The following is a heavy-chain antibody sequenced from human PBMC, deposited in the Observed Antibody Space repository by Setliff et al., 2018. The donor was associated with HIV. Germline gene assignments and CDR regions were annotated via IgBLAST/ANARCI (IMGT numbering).Heavy chain of an antibody. D-gene: IGHD3-16*02. V-gene: IGHV4-38-2*01. CDR1: TYSISSVHS. Sequence: SETLSLTCDVSTYSISSVHSWGWIRQPPGKGLEWIGYIHRSGSSSHNPSLKSRLTTSINASKSQFSLRLSSVTAADTAVYYCASGWVRQSRRFGGVIVLPPFDYWGQGTLVTVSS. CDR2: IHRSGSS. CDR3: ASGWVRQSRRFGGVIVLPPFDY. J-gene: IGHJ4*02.